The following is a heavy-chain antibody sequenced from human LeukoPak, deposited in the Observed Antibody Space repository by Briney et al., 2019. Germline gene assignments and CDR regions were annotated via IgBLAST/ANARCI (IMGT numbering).Heavy chain of an antibody. CDR3: ARNLIPEQLVLNF. D-gene: IGHD6-13*01. CDR1: GGSISSYY. V-gene: IGHV4-4*07. Sequence: SETLSLTCTVSGGSISSYYWSWIRQPAGKGLEWIGRIYSRGSTNYNPSLKSRVTMSVDTSKNQFSLNLRSVTPEDTAVYYCARNLIPEQLVLNFWGQGTLVTVSS. J-gene: IGHJ4*02. CDR2: IYSRGST.